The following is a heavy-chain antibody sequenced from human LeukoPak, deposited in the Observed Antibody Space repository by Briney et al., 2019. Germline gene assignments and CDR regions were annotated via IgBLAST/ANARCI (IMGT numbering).Heavy chain of an antibody. J-gene: IGHJ4*02. CDR3: TKGRSNHY. CDR1: EFSFSDFW. D-gene: IGHD4-11*01. CDR2: INQGGSET. V-gene: IGHV3-7*01. Sequence: GGSLRLSCAASEFSFSDFWMGWVRQAPGKGLEWVANINQGGSETYYVDSVKGRFTISRDNAKKSLFLQMNSLRAEDTAVYYCTKGRSNHYWGEGTLVTVST.